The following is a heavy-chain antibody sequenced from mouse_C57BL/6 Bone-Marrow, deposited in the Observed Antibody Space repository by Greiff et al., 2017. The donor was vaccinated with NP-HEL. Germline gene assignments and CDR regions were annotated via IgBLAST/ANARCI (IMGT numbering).Heavy chain of an antibody. D-gene: IGHD1-1*01. J-gene: IGHJ2*01. Sequence: VQLQQSGAELVRPGASVKLSCKASGYTFTDYYINWVKQRPGQGLEWIARIYPGSGNTYYNEKFKGKATLTAEKSSSTAYMQLSSLTSEDSAVYFCASGSGNYVDYGDRGTALTVSA. CDR2: IYPGSGNT. CDR3: ASGSGNYVDY. CDR1: GYTFTDYY. V-gene: IGHV1-76*01.